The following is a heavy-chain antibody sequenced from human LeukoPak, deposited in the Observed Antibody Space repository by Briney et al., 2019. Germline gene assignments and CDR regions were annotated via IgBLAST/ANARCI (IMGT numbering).Heavy chain of an antibody. V-gene: IGHV4-59*08. CDR1: GGSISSYY. J-gene: IGHJ4*02. Sequence: SETLSLTCTVSGGSISSYYWSWIRQPPGKGLEWIGYIYYSGSTNYNPSLKSRVTISVDTSKNQFPLKLSSVTAADTAVYYCARHRSSSGDLDYWGQGTLVTVSS. CDR2: IYYSGST. CDR3: ARHRSSSGDLDY. D-gene: IGHD4-17*01.